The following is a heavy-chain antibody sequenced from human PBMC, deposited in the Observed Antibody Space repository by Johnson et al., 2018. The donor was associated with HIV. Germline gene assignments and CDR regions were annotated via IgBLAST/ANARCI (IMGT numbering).Heavy chain of an antibody. V-gene: IGHV3-30-3*01. CDR1: GFTFSSFA. CDR2: ISSDVNNK. J-gene: IGHJ3*02. CDR3: ARDDAFDI. Sequence: QVQLVESGGGVVQPGRSLRLSCAASGFTFSSFAMHWVRQAPGKGLEWVAVISSDVNNKYYADSVKGRYTISRDNTKNTLYLQMNSLRAEDTAVYYCARDDAFDIWGQGTMVTVSS.